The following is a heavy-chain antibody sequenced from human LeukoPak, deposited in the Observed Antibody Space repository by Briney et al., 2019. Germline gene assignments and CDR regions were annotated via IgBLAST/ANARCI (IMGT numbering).Heavy chain of an antibody. CDR2: ISGSGGST. CDR1: GFTFSSYG. CDR3: AKDRRNFDWFEGFDY. J-gene: IGHJ4*02. V-gene: IGHV3-23*01. Sequence: GGSLRLSCAASGFTFSSYGMSWVRQAPGKGLEWVSAISGSGGSTYYADSVKGRFTISRDNSKNTLYLQMNSLRAEDTAVYYCAKDRRNFDWFEGFDYWGQGTLVTVSS. D-gene: IGHD3-9*01.